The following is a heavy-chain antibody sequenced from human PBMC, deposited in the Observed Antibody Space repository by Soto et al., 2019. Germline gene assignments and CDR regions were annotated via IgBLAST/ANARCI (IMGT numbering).Heavy chain of an antibody. CDR2: ISAYNGNT. J-gene: IGHJ4*02. D-gene: IGHD3-16*01. Sequence: QVQLVQSGAEVKKPGASVKVSCKASGYTFTNFGISWVRQAPGQGLEWMGWISAYNGNTNYAQNFQGRVTMTTDTSTSNAYMELRSLRPDDTAVDYFANWGTPIDYWGQGTLVTVSS. CDR3: ANWGTPIDY. V-gene: IGHV1-18*01. CDR1: GYTFTNFG.